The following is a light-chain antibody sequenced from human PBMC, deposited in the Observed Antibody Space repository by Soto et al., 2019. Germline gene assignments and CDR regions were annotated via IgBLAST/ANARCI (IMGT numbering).Light chain of an antibody. CDR3: YQRSNWPPIT. Sequence: EIVLTQSPATLSSSPGERATLSCRASQSVISYLAWYQQKPGQAPRLLIYTASNRDTGIPARFSGSGSGTEFTITISSSQPDDVSVNYCYQRSNWPPITFGQGTRLEVK. V-gene: IGKV3-11*01. J-gene: IGKJ5*01. CDR1: QSVISY. CDR2: TAS.